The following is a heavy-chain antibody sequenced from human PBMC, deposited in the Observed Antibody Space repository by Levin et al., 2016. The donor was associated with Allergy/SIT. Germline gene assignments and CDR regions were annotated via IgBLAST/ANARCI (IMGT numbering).Heavy chain of an antibody. CDR3: ATDTMITALFDY. J-gene: IGHJ4*02. CDR2: IKQDGSEK. V-gene: IGHV3-7*01. D-gene: IGHD3-16*01. CDR1: GFTFSSYW. Sequence: GALKISCAASGFTFSSYWMSWVRQAPGKGLEWVANIKQDGSEKYYVDSVKGRFTISRDNAKNSLYLQMNSLRAEDTAVYYCATDTMITALFDYWGQGTLVTVSS.